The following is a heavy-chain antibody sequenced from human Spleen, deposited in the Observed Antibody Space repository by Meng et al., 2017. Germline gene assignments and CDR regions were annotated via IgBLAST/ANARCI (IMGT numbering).Heavy chain of an antibody. CDR2: INHSGST. V-gene: IGHV4-34*01. J-gene: IGHJ4*02. Sequence: QVQLQQWGAGLLNPSETRSLTCAVYGGSFSGYYWSWIRQPPGKGLEWIGEINHSGSTNYNPSLKSRVTISVDTSKNQFSLKLSSVTAADTAVYYCARVGSYRGYNYWGQGTLVTVSS. CDR1: GGSFSGYY. CDR3: ARVGSYRGYNY. D-gene: IGHD3-10*01.